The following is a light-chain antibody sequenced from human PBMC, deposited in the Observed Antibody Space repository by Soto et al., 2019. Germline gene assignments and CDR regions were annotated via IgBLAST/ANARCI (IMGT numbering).Light chain of an antibody. CDR1: SSNIGNNY. Sequence: QSVLTQPPSVSAAPGQKVTISCSGSSSNIGNNYVSWYQQLPGTAPKLLIYDNNKRPSGIPDRFSGSKSGTSATLGITGLQTGDEADYYCVTCDSSLSAMVFGGGTKLTVL. J-gene: IGLJ2*01. V-gene: IGLV1-51*01. CDR2: DNN. CDR3: VTCDSSLSAMV.